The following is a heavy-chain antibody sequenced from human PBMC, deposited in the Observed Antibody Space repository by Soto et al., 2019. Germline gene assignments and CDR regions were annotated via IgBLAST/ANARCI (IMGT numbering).Heavy chain of an antibody. Sequence: PGGSLRLSCAASGFTFSNAWMSWVRQAPGKGLEWVGRIKSKTDGGTTGYAAPVKGRFTISRDDSKNTLYLQMNSLKTEDTAVYCCTTPTIELERLAFDIWGQGTMVTVSS. CDR1: GFTFSNAW. CDR2: IKSKTDGGTT. CDR3: TTPTIELERLAFDI. J-gene: IGHJ3*02. D-gene: IGHD1-1*01. V-gene: IGHV3-15*01.